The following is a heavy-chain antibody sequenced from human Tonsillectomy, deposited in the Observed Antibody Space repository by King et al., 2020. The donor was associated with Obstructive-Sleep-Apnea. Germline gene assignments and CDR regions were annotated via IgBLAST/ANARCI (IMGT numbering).Heavy chain of an antibody. CDR1: GGSISSSSYY. V-gene: IGHV4-39*07. J-gene: IGHJ2*01. CDR3: ARDKGDPEREDSSPSYFDL. CDR2: IYYSGST. D-gene: IGHD6-6*01. Sequence: QLQESGPGLVKPSETLSLTCTVSGGSISSSSYYWGWIRQPPGKGLEWIGSIYYSGSTYYNPSLKSRVTISVDTSKNQFSLKLSSVTAADTAVYYCARDKGDPEREDSSPSYFDLWGRGTLVTVSS.